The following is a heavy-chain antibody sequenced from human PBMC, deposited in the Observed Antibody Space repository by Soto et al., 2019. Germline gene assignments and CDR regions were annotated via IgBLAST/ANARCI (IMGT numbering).Heavy chain of an antibody. CDR2: ISYDGSNK. Sequence: GGSLRLSCAASGFTLSSYGMHWVRQAPGKGLEWVAVISYDGSNKYYADSVKGRFTISRDNSKNTLYLQMNRLRAEDTAVYYCAKGRSGYYSYYYYGMDVWGQGTTVTVSS. V-gene: IGHV3-30*18. CDR1: GFTLSSYG. CDR3: AKGRSGYYSYYYYGMDV. J-gene: IGHJ6*02. D-gene: IGHD3-3*01.